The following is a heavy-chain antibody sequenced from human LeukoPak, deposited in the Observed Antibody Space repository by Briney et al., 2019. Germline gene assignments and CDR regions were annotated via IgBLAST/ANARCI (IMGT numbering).Heavy chain of an antibody. D-gene: IGHD2-2*01. V-gene: IGHV1-18*01. CDR1: GYTFTSYG. J-gene: IGHJ4*02. CDR2: ISAYNGNT. Sequence: ASVKVSCKASGYTFTSYGISWVRQAPGQGIEWMGWISAYNGNTNYAQKLQGRVTMTTDTSTSTAYMELRSLRSDDTAVYYCARDHTGYCSSTSCYAPFDYWGQGTLVTVSS. CDR3: ARDHTGYCSSTSCYAPFDY.